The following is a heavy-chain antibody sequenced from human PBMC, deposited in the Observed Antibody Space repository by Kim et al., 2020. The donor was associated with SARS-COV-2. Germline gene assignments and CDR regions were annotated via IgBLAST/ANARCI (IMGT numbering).Heavy chain of an antibody. CDR2: ISSSSSYT. V-gene: IGHV3-11*06. CDR3: ARAIAAAGHGMDV. Sequence: GALRLSCAASGFTFSDYYMSWIRQAPGKGLEWVSYISSSSSYTNYADSVKGRFTISRDNAKNSLYLQMNSLRAEDTAVYYCARAIAAAGHGMDVWGQGTTVTVSS. CDR1: GFTFSDYY. J-gene: IGHJ6*02. D-gene: IGHD6-13*01.